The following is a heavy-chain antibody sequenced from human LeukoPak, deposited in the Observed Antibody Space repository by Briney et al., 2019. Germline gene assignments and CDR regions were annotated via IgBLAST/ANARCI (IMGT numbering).Heavy chain of an antibody. CDR3: ARGSYSSSWPYKYYFDY. V-gene: IGHV4-39*01. D-gene: IGHD6-13*01. CDR1: GGSISSSSYS. Sequence: PSETLSLTCTVSGGSISSSSYSWGWIRQPPGKGLEWIGSIYYSGSTYYNPSLKSRVAISVDTSKNQFSLKLSSVTAADTAVYYCARGSYSSSWPYKYYFDYWGQGTLVTVSS. J-gene: IGHJ4*02. CDR2: IYYSGST.